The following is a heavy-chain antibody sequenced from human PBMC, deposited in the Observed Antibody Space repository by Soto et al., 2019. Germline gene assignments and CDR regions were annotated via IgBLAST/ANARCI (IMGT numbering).Heavy chain of an antibody. D-gene: IGHD6-19*01. Sequence: SETLSLTCTVSGGSISSDSYYWGWIRQSPEKGLEWIASISYSGSTYYNPTLKSRLIISVDTSKSQFSLKLSSVTAADTAVYYCASLPHSSGWYEGVVHWGQGTLVTVS. CDR1: GGSISSDSYY. V-gene: IGHV4-39*01. CDR2: ISYSGST. J-gene: IGHJ1*01. CDR3: ASLPHSSGWYEGVVH.